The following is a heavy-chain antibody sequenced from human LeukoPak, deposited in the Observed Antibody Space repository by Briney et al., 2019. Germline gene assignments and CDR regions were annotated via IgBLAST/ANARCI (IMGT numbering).Heavy chain of an antibody. CDR1: GYTFTGYY. CDR3: ARGRDGYNRGTYYFDY. CDR2: INPNSGGT. D-gene: IGHD5-24*01. J-gene: IGHJ4*02. Sequence: ASVKVSCKASGYTFTGYYMHWVRQAPGQGLEWMGWINPNSGGTNYAQKFQGRVAITRNTSISTAYMELSSLRSEDTAVYYCARGRDGYNRGTYYFDYWGQGTLVTVSS. V-gene: IGHV1-2*02.